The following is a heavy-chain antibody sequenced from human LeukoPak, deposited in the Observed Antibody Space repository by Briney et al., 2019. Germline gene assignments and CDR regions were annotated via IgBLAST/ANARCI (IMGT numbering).Heavy chain of an antibody. CDR1: GFTFINYY. Sequence: ASVTVSFTASGFTFINYYMHWVRQAPGQGLEWLGIINLSGGSTHYPQKFQDRVTMTRDTSTSTVYMELSSLRSEDTAVYYCARDLDYGEKSEDYWGQGTLVTVSS. CDR2: INLSGGST. CDR3: ARDLDYGEKSEDY. D-gene: IGHD4/OR15-4a*01. V-gene: IGHV1-46*01. J-gene: IGHJ4*02.